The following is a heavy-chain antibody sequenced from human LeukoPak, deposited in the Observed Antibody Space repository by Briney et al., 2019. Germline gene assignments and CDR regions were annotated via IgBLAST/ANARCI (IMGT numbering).Heavy chain of an antibody. J-gene: IGHJ4*02. Sequence: GGSLRLSCAASGFTFSNSAMFWVRQAPGKGLEYVSAISTNGDSTYYANSMKGRFTISRDNSKNTLYLEMGSLRAEDMAVYYCARVWDQGLGELLSPFDYWGQGALVTVSS. CDR1: GFTFSNSA. CDR2: ISTNGDST. D-gene: IGHD3-10*01. V-gene: IGHV3-64*01. CDR3: ARVWDQGLGELLSPFDY.